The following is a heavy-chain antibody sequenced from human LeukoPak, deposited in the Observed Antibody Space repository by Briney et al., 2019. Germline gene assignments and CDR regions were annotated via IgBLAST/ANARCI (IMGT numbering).Heavy chain of an antibody. Sequence: ASVKVSCKASGYTFTGYYMHWVRQAPGQGLEWMGWINPNSGGTNYAQKFQGRVTMTRDTSISTAYMELSRLRSDDTAVYYCARGGKIAVKGQLLLLFWGQGILVTVSS. D-gene: IGHD2-15*01. CDR1: GYTFTGYY. V-gene: IGHV1-2*02. CDR2: INPNSGGT. CDR3: ARGGKIAVKGQLLLLF. J-gene: IGHJ4*02.